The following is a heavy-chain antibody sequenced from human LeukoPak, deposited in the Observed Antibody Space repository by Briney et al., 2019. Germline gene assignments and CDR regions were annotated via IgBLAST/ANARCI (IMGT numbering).Heavy chain of an antibody. Sequence: ETLSLTCTVSGGSVSSGSYYWSWIRQPPGKGLEWVSGISASGGSTSYADSVRGRFTISRDNSKNTLYVQMNSLRDEDTAVYYCAKDQRWESPHYLDSWGQGTLVTVSS. CDR1: GGSVSSGSYY. V-gene: IGHV3-23*01. J-gene: IGHJ4*02. CDR2: ISASGGST. D-gene: IGHD1-26*01. CDR3: AKDQRWESPHYLDS.